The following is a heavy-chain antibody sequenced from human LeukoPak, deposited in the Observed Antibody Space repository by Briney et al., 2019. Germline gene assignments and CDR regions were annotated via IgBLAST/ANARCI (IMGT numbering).Heavy chain of an antibody. V-gene: IGHV1-3*01. CDR1: GYTFTSYA. CDR2: INAGNGNT. Sequence: GASVKVSCKASGYTFTSYAMHWVRQAPGQRLEWMGWINAGNGNTKYSQKFQGRVTITRDTSAGTAYMELRSLRSDDTAVYYCARVIAVADTDAFDIWGQGTMVTVSS. D-gene: IGHD6-19*01. CDR3: ARVIAVADTDAFDI. J-gene: IGHJ3*02.